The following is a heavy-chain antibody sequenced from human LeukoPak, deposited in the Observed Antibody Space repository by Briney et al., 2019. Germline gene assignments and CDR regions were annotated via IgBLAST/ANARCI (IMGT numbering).Heavy chain of an antibody. CDR3: ARDLIRGYMDV. CDR1: GITFSSYS. Sequence: GGSLRLSCAASGITFSSYSMNWVRQAPGKGLEWVSSISSSSSYIYYADSVKGRFTISRDNAKNSLYLQMNSLRAEDTAVYYCARDLIRGYMDVWGKGTTVTVSS. D-gene: IGHD3-16*01. V-gene: IGHV3-21*01. CDR2: ISSSSSYI. J-gene: IGHJ6*03.